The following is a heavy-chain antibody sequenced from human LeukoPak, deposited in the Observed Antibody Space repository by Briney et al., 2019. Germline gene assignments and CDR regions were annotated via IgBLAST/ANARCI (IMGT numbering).Heavy chain of an antibody. V-gene: IGHV4-39*01. CDR2: IYYSGST. D-gene: IGHD3-22*01. CDR1: GGSISSSSYY. J-gene: IGHJ4*02. Sequence: SETLSLTCTVSGGSISSSSYYWGWIRQPPGKGLEWIGSIYYSGSTYYNPSLKSQVTISVDTSKNQFSLKLSSVTAADTAVYYCASVRRYYYDSSGFIPTWGQGTLVTVSS. CDR3: ASVRRYYYDSSGFIPT.